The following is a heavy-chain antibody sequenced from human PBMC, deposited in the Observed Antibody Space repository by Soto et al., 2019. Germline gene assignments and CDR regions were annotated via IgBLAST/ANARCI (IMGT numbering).Heavy chain of an antibody. Sequence: GGSVRLSCAASGFTFSSYAMHWVRQAPGKGLEWVAVISYDGSNKYYADSVKGRFTISRDNSKNTLYLQMNSLRAEDTAVYYCASPVNYYDSSGPDYWGQGTLVTVSS. CDR1: GFTFSSYA. CDR3: ASPVNYYDSSGPDY. V-gene: IGHV3-30-3*01. J-gene: IGHJ4*02. D-gene: IGHD3-22*01. CDR2: ISYDGSNK.